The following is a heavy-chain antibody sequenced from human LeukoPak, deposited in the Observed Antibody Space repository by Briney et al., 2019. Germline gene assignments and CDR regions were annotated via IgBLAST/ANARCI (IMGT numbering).Heavy chain of an antibody. V-gene: IGHV3-9*01. CDR1: GFTFDDYA. D-gene: IGHD6-19*01. Sequence: GRSLRLSWAASGFTFDDYAMHWVRQAPGKGLEWVSGISWNSGSIGYADSVKGRFTISRDNAKNSLYLQMNSLRAEDTALYYCAKVPGYSSGWYYFDYWGQGTLVTVSS. J-gene: IGHJ4*02. CDR3: AKVPGYSSGWYYFDY. CDR2: ISWNSGSI.